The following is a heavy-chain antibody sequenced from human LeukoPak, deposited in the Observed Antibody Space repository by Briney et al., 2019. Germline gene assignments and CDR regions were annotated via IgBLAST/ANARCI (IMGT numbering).Heavy chain of an antibody. V-gene: IGHV1-2*02. J-gene: IGHJ5*02. CDR3: ARDSPPGYSSSWYDAVSWFDP. CDR2: INPNSGGT. Sequence: ASVKVSCKASGYTFTGYYIHWVRQAPGQGLEWMGWINPNSGGTNYAQKFQGRVTMTRDTSISTAYMELSRLRSDDTAVYYCARDSPPGYSSSWYDAVSWFDPWGQGTLVTVSS. D-gene: IGHD6-13*01. CDR1: GYTFTGYY.